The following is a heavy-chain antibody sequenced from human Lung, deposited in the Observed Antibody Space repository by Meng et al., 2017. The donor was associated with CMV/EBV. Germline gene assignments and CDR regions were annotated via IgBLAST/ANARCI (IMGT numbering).Heavy chain of an antibody. CDR3: AKYPQTYPYSSSS. Sequence: GEXXKISCAASGFTVNTNYMSWVRQAPGKGLECVSVIYSGGRTYYADSVKGRFTISRDNSKNTLYLQMNSLRAEDTAMYYCAKYPQTYPYSSSSWGQGTLVIVSS. CDR1: GFTVNTNY. D-gene: IGHD6-13*01. V-gene: IGHV3-53*01. CDR2: IYSGGRT. J-gene: IGHJ4*02.